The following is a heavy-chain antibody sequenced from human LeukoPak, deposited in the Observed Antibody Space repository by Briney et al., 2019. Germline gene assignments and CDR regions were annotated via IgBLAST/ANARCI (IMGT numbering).Heavy chain of an antibody. CDR3: ATSRWYGYYYFDY. Sequence: GGSLRLSCAASGFTFSDYYMSWLRQAPGKGLEWVSYISSSGSTIYYADSVKGRFTISRDNAKNSLYLQMNSLRAEDTAVYYCATSRWYGYYYFDYWGQGTLVTVSS. V-gene: IGHV3-11*04. CDR2: ISSSGSTI. D-gene: IGHD6-19*01. J-gene: IGHJ4*02. CDR1: GFTFSDYY.